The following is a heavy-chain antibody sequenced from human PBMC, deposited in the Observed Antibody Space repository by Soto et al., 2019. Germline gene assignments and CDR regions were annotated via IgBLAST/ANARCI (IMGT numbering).Heavy chain of an antibody. CDR2: VNPNNGHT. Sequence: QVQLVQSGAEVKKPGASVKVSCKASGYTFTSYGSNWVRQATGLGLEWMGWVNPNNGHTGYAQKFQGRATMNRNTSVCTPYMGLDGLKSADTAVYYCVRLLSYGSGSCVVWGQGTLVTVSS. CDR1: GYTFTSYG. V-gene: IGHV1-8*01. J-gene: IGHJ4*02. CDR3: VRLLSYGSGSCVV. D-gene: IGHD3-10*01.